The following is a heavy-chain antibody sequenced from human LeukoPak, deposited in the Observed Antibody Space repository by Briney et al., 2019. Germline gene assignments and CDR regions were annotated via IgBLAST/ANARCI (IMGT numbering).Heavy chain of an antibody. CDR2: INHSGST. J-gene: IGHJ4*02. D-gene: IGHD5-18*01. CDR1: GGSFSGYY. V-gene: IGHV4-34*01. Sequence: SETLSLTCAVYGGSFSGYYWSWIRQPPGKGLEWIGEINHSGSTNYNPSLKSRVTISVDTSKNQFSLKLSSVTAADTAVYYCARGRVVVDGGYSYGSFDYWGQGTLVTVSS. CDR3: ARGRVVVDGGYSYGSFDY.